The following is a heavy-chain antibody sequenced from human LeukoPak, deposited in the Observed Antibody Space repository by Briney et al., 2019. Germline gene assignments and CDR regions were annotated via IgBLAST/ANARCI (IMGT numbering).Heavy chain of an antibody. V-gene: IGHV4-34*01. D-gene: IGHD3-10*01. Sequence: SETLSLTCAVYGGSFSGYYWSWIRQPPGKGLEWIGEINHSGNTNYNPSLKSRVTISVDTSKNQFSLKLSSVTAADTAVYYCATGGYYGSGSRKLIDYWGQGTLVTVSS. CDR3: ATGGYYGSGSRKLIDY. CDR2: INHSGNT. CDR1: GGSFSGYY. J-gene: IGHJ4*02.